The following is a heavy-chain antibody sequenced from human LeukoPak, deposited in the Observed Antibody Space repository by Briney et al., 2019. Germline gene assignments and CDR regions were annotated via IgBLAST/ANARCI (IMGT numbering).Heavy chain of an antibody. V-gene: IGHV4-38-2*02. CDR1: GYSISGGYY. J-gene: IGHJ4*02. CDR2: ISHSGST. Sequence: SETLSLTCTVSGYSISGGYYWGWIRQPPGKGLEWIGSISHSGSTYYNPSLKSRVTISVDTSKNQFSLKLTSVTAADTAVYYCARQTGSGLFILPGGQGTLVTVSS. D-gene: IGHD3/OR15-3a*01. CDR3: ARQTGSGLFILP.